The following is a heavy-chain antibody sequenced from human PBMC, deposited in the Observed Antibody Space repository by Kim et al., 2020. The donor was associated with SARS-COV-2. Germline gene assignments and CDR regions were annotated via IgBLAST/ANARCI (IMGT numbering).Heavy chain of an antibody. CDR3: ARDWGAGTYYTET. Sequence: ASVKVSCKASGYSFTRYNLHWVRQAPGQGLEWMGIINPSGGSTTYAQKFQGRLNMARDTSTSTVYMELSSLRSEDTALYYCARDWGAGTYYTETWGQGTLVTVTS. J-gene: IGHJ5*02. V-gene: IGHV1-46*01. CDR1: GYSFTRYN. D-gene: IGHD3-10*01. CDR2: INPSGGST.